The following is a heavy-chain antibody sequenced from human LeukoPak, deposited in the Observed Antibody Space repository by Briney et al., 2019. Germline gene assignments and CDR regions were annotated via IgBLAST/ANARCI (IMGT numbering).Heavy chain of an antibody. CDR2: IYYSGST. J-gene: IGHJ4*02. D-gene: IGHD2-15*01. CDR3: ARGLSDIVVVVAATNFDY. Sequence: SETLSLTCTVSGGSISSGDYYWSWIRQPPGKGLEWIGYIYYSGSTNYNPSLKSRVTISVDTSKNQFSLKLSSVTAADTAVYYCARGLSDIVVVVAATNFDYWGQGTLVTVSS. V-gene: IGHV4-61*08. CDR1: GGSISSGDYY.